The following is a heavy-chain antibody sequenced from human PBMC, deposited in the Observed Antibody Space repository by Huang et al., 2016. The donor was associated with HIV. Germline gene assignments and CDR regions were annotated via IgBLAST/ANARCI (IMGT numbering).Heavy chain of an antibody. V-gene: IGHV3-53*02. CDR1: GFTVSSNY. J-gene: IGHJ5*02. D-gene: IGHD3-10*01. CDR3: ARGMVRGVTLNWFDP. Sequence: EVQLVETGGGLIQPGGSLRLSCAASGFTVSSNYMSWVRQAPGKGLEWVAVIYSGGRTYYADAVKGRFTISRDNSKNTLYLQMNSLRAEDTAVHYCARGMVRGVTLNWFDPWGQGTLVTVSS. CDR2: IYSGGRT.